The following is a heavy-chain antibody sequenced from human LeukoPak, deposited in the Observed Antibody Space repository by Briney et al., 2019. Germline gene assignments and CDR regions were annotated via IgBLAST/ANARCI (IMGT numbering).Heavy chain of an antibody. CDR1: GGTFSSYA. V-gene: IGHV1-69*06. J-gene: IGHJ5*02. CDR3: ARDFEPYNWFDP. Sequence: SVKVSCKASGGTFSSYAISWVRQAPGQGLEWMGGIIPIFGTANYAQKFQGRVTITADKSTSTAYMELSSLRSEDTAVYYCARDFEPYNWFDPWGQGTLVTVSS. CDR2: IIPIFGTA.